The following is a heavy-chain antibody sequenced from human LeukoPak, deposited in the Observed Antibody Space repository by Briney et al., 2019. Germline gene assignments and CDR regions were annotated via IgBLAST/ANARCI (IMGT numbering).Heavy chain of an antibody. CDR3: ARAPYYYGSGTYWTGAFDI. V-gene: IGHV1-69*05. D-gene: IGHD3-10*01. CDR1: GGTFSSYA. CDR2: IIPIFGTA. J-gene: IGHJ3*02. Sequence: ASVKVSCKASGGTFSSYAISWVRQAPGQGLEWMGGIIPIFGTANYAQKFQGRVTMTRDTSTSTVYMELSSLRSEDTAVYYCARAPYYYGSGTYWTGAFDIWGQGTMVTVSS.